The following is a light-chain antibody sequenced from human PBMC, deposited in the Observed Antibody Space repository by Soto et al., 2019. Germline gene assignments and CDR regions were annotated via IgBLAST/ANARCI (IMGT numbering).Light chain of an antibody. CDR3: CSSAGGGTFYV. V-gene: IGLV2-23*01. CDR2: EDN. CDR1: SSDVWSYDL. J-gene: IGLJ1*01. Sequence: QSVLAQPASVSGSPGQSITISCTGTSSDVWSYDLVSWYQQHPGKAPQLRISEDNKRPSGASDRFSGSKSGNTASLTISGLQAEDEADYYCCSSAGGGTFYVFGTGTKLTVL.